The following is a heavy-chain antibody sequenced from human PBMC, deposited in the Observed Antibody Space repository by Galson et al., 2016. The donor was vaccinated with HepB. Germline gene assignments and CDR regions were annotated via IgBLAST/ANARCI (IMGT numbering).Heavy chain of an antibody. CDR1: GFTFSSFA. Sequence: SLRLSCAASGFTFSSFAMHWVRQAPGRGLQWVAMISYDGSNQDYADSAKGRFTISRDNTENTVYLQINSLRADDTAVYYCARRISRYCSGPCYDFSYNGLDVWGQGTTVTVSS. CDR2: ISYDGSNQ. CDR3: ARRISRYCSGPCYDFSYNGLDV. J-gene: IGHJ6*02. D-gene: IGHD2-15*01. V-gene: IGHV3-30-3*01.